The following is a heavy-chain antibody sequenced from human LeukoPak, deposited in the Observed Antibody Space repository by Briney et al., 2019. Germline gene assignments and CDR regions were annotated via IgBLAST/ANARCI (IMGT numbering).Heavy chain of an antibody. J-gene: IGHJ5*02. V-gene: IGHV4-39*01. CDR1: GDSVSSVGSY. CDR2: LYHSGST. CDR3: ARLRGGYCSGGSCYPNNWFDP. Sequence: PSETLSLTCTVSGDSVSSVGSYWGWIRQPPGKGLEWIGSLYHSGSTYYNPSLKSRVTISLDTSKNQFSLRLSSVTAADMGLYYCARLRGGYCSGGSCYPNNWFDPWGQGTLVTVSS. D-gene: IGHD2-15*01.